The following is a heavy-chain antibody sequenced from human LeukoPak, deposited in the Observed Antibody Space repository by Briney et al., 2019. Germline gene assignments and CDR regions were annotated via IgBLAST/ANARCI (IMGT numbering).Heavy chain of an antibody. CDR3: TTAVGIGATLDY. D-gene: IGHD1-26*01. CDR1: GFIFNSYA. CDR2: ISYDGSIK. Sequence: GGSLRLSCAASGFIFNSYAIHWVRQAPGKGLDWVAFISYDGSIKYYADSVKGRFTISRDDPKNTLYLQMNSLKTEDTAVYYCTTAVGIGATLDYWGQGTLVTVSS. J-gene: IGHJ4*02. V-gene: IGHV3-30-3*01.